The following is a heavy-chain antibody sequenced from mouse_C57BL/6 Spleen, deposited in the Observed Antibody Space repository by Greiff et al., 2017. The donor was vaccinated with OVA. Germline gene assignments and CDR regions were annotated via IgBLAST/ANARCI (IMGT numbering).Heavy chain of an antibody. CDR3: TCTTVVATGYVDV. CDR1: GYTFTDYE. J-gene: IGHJ1*03. D-gene: IGHD1-1*01. Sequence: QVQLQQSGAELVRPGASVTLSCKASGYTFTDYEMHWVKQTPVHGLEWIGAIDPETGGTAYNQKFKGKAILTADKSSSTAYMELRSLTSEDSAVYYCTCTTVVATGYVDVWGTGTTVTVSS. V-gene: IGHV1-15*01. CDR2: IDPETGGT.